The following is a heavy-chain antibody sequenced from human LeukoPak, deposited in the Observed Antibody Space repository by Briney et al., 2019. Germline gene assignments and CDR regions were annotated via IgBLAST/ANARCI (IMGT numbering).Heavy chain of an antibody. V-gene: IGHV3-9*01. CDR2: ISWNSGSI. CDR3: AKGTSIYDFWSGH. CDR1: GFTFDDYA. J-gene: IGHJ4*02. D-gene: IGHD3-3*01. Sequence: PGGSLRLSCAASGFTFDDYAMHWVRQAPAKGLEWVSGISWNSGSIGYADSVKGRFTISRDNAKNSLYLQMNSLRAEDTALCYCAKGTSIYDFWSGHWGQGTLVTVSS.